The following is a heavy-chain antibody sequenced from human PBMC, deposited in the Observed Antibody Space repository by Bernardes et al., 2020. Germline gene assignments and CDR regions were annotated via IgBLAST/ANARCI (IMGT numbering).Heavy chain of an antibody. D-gene: IGHD6-19*01. CDR1: GYTFTSYG. CDR2: ISAYNGNT. Sequence: KVSCKASGYTFTSYGISWVRQAPGQGLEWRGWISAYNGNTNYAQKLQGRVTMTTDTSTSTAYMELRSLRSDDTAVYYCAREWEGYSSGWTGGYYYYYGMDVWGQGTTVTVSS. CDR3: AREWEGYSSGWTGGYYYYYGMDV. V-gene: IGHV1-18*01. J-gene: IGHJ6*02.